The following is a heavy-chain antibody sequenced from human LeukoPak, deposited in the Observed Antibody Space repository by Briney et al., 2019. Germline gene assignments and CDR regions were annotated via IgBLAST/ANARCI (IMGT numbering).Heavy chain of an antibody. CDR2: IIPIFGTA. CDR1: GGTFSSYA. V-gene: IGHV1-69*05. Sequence: ASVKVSCKASGGTFSSYAISWVRQAPGQGLEWMGGIIPIFGTANYAQKFQGRVTITTDESTSTAYMELSSLRSEDTAVYYCARDSFYYDSSGYYLEAFDYWGQGTLVTVSS. CDR3: ARDSFYYDSSGYYLEAFDY. D-gene: IGHD3-22*01. J-gene: IGHJ4*02.